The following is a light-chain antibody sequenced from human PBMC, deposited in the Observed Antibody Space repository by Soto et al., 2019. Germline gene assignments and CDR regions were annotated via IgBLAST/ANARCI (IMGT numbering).Light chain of an antibody. J-gene: IGKJ2*01. Sequence: IVLTQSPGTLSLSPGERATLSCRASQSVSGTYVAWYLQKFGQAPRLLIYGASSRATGIPDRFSGSGSGTDFTLTISRLEPEDFAVYYCQQYGSSPYTFGQGPKLEI. CDR1: QSVSGTY. CDR3: QQYGSSPYT. CDR2: GAS. V-gene: IGKV3-20*01.